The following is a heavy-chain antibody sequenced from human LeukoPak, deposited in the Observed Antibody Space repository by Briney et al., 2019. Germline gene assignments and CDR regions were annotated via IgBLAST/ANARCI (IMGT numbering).Heavy chain of an antibody. V-gene: IGHV4-59*08. CDR2: IYHSGST. CDR1: GASITTYY. Sequence: SETLSLTCTVSGASITTYYWSWIRQPPGKGLEWIGYIYHSGSTKYNPSLKSRVTISVDTSKNRFSLRLSSVTAADTAVYYCARQLYDSSGYPFDYWGQGTLVTVSS. CDR3: ARQLYDSSGYPFDY. D-gene: IGHD3-22*01. J-gene: IGHJ4*02.